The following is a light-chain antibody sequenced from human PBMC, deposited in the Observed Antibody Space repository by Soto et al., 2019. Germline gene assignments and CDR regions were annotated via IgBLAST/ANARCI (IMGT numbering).Light chain of an antibody. CDR3: MQGSHWPPLT. CDR1: QSLVHRDGNTY. J-gene: IGKJ5*01. CDR2: KVS. V-gene: IGKV2-30*02. Sequence: DVVVTQSPLSLPVTLGQAASISCRTSQSLVHRDGNTYLSWIRQRPGQSPRRLMYKVSNREAGVPDRLSGSGSGTDLTLQISRMEAEDVGLSYCMQGSHWPPLTFGRGTRLEIK.